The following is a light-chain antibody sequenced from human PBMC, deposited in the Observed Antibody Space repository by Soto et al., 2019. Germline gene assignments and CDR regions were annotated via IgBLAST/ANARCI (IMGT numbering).Light chain of an antibody. CDR3: QQVNSYPLT. Sequence: DIQLTQSPSFLSASVGDRVTITCRASRGISSHLAWYQQKPGKAPKLLIYAASTLQSGFPSRFSGSGSGTEFTLTISSLQPEDSATYYCQQVNSYPLTFGGGTKVDIK. J-gene: IGKJ4*01. CDR1: RGISSH. CDR2: AAS. V-gene: IGKV1-9*01.